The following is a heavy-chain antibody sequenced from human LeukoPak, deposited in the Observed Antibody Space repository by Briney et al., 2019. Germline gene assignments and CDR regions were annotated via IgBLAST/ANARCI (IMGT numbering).Heavy chain of an antibody. J-gene: IGHJ4*02. Sequence: GGSLRLSCAASGFTFSSYEMNWVRQAPGKGLEWVSYISSSGSTIYYADSVKGRFTISRDNAKNSLYLQMNSLSAEDTAVYYCARASLEVVNTDYDYWGQGTLLTVSS. CDR2: ISSSGSTI. CDR3: ARASLEVVNTDYDY. D-gene: IGHD1-1*01. V-gene: IGHV3-48*03. CDR1: GFTFSSYE.